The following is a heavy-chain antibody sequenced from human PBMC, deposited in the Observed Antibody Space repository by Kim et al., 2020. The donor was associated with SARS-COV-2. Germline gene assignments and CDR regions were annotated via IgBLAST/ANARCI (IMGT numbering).Heavy chain of an antibody. D-gene: IGHD3-22*01. Sequence: SETLSLTCTVSGDSISRNIYYYGWIRQPPGKGLEGVGNVYYNGSTYYNSSLKSRVTMSVDTSKNQFSLKLTSVTAADTAVYYCARKLYYYKHGYYGWFD. CDR1: GDSISRNIYY. CDR2: VYYNGST. J-gene: IGHJ5*02. V-gene: IGHV4-39*01. CDR3: ARKLYYYKHGYYGWFD.